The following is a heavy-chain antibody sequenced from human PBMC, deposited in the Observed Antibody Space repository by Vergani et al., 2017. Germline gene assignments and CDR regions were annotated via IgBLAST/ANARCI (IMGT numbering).Heavy chain of an antibody. CDR1: GGSISSGGYY. D-gene: IGHD2-2*01. V-gene: IGHV4-31*03. CDR3: ARRYCSSISCPNHWFDP. Sequence: QVQLQESGPGLVKPSQTLSLTCTVSGGSISSGGYYWSWIRQHPGKGLEWIGYIYYSGSTYYNPSLKSRVTISVDTSKNQFSLKLSSVTAADTAVYYCARRYCSSISCPNHWFDPGGQGTLVTVSS. J-gene: IGHJ5*02. CDR2: IYYSGST.